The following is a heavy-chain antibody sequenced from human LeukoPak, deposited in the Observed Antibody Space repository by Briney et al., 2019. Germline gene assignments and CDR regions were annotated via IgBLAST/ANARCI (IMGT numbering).Heavy chain of an antibody. V-gene: IGHV1-24*01. CDR3: ARDQAATGRFDY. J-gene: IGHJ4*02. Sequence: ASVKVSCKVSGYTLTELSMHWVRQAPGKGLEWMGGFDPEDGETIYAQKFQGRVTMTEDTSTDTAYMELSSLRSDDTAVYYCARDQAATGRFDYWGQGTLVTVSS. D-gene: IGHD6-13*01. CDR1: GYTLTELS. CDR2: FDPEDGET.